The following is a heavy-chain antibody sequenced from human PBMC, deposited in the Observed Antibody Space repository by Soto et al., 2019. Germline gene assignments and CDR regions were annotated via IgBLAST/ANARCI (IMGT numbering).Heavy chain of an antibody. D-gene: IGHD6-19*01. CDR1: GGTFSSYA. CDR2: IIPIFGTA. V-gene: IGHV1-69*06. CDR3: ARASRTNIAVAGPYYAMDV. Sequence: SVKGSCKASGGTFSSYAISWVRQAPGQGLEWMGGIIPIFGTANYAQKFQGRVTITADKSTSTAYMELSSLRSEDTAVYYCARASRTNIAVAGPYYAMDVWGQGTTVTVSS. J-gene: IGHJ6*02.